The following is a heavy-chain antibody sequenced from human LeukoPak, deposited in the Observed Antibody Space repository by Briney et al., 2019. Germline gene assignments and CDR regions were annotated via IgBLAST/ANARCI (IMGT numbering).Heavy chain of an antibody. V-gene: IGHV1-69*10. J-gene: IGHJ4*02. CDR3: ARDSPTNYYDAG. CDR2: INAGNGNT. CDR1: GGTFSSYA. Sequence: ASVKVSCKASGGTFSSYAISWVRQAPGQRLEWMGWINAGNGNTKYSQEFQGRVTITADKSTSIAYMELSSLRSEDTAVYYCARDSPTNYYDAGWGQGTLVTVSS. D-gene: IGHD3-22*01.